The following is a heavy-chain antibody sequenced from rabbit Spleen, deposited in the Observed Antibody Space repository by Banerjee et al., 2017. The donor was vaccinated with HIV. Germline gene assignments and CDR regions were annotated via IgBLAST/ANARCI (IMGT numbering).Heavy chain of an antibody. CDR2: INIVTGKD. J-gene: IGHJ6*01. Sequence: EQLEESGGGLVKPEGSLTLTCIASGVSFSGNSYMCWVRQAPGKGLEWIACINIVTGKDVYATWAKGRFIMSRTSSTTVTLQMTSLTAADTATYFCARDAGTSFSTYGMDLWGQGTLVTVS. CDR1: GVSFSGNSY. CDR3: ARDAGTSFSTYGMDL. D-gene: IGHD8-1*01. V-gene: IGHV1S45*01.